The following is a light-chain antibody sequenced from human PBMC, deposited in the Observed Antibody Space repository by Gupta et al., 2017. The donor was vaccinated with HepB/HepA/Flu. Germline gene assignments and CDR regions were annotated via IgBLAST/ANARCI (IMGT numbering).Light chain of an antibody. CDR3: RQGKHWPRT. V-gene: IGKV2-30*01. J-gene: IGKJ1*01. CDR1: HSRVFSDGNTY. CDR2: KVS. Sequence: DVVMTQSPLSLPVTLGQPASTSCRSSHSRVFSDGNTYLNWFQQRPGLSPRRLIYKVSKRDSGVPDRFSGSGSGTXFTLKIXRGEAEDFGVYYCRQGKHWPRTFGXGTKVEIK.